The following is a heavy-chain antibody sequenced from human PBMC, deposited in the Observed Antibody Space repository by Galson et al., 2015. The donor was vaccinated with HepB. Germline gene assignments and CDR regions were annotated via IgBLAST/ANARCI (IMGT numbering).Heavy chain of an antibody. Sequence: SLRLSCAASGFTFRSYAIHWVRQAPGKGLEWVAVISYDGTNKYYADSVKGRFTISRDNSKNALYLQMNSLRPEDTAVYYCARDGPETSLYFYMDVWGTGTTVTVSS. D-gene: IGHD3/OR15-3a*01. V-gene: IGHV3-30-3*01. CDR3: ARDGPETSLYFYMDV. CDR1: GFTFRSYA. CDR2: ISYDGTNK. J-gene: IGHJ6*03.